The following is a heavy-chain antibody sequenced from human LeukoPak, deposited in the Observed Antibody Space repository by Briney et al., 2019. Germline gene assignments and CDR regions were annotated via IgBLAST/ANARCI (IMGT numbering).Heavy chain of an antibody. D-gene: IGHD3-3*01. V-gene: IGHV3-21*01. CDR3: ASLPTIFGVVPWFDP. Sequence: GGSLRLSCAASGFTFSSYSMNWVRQAPGKGLEWVSSISTSSSYIYYADSVTGRFTISRDNAKNSLYLQMNSLRAEDTAVYYCASLPTIFGVVPWFDPWGQGTLVTVSS. J-gene: IGHJ5*02. CDR1: GFTFSSYS. CDR2: ISTSSSYI.